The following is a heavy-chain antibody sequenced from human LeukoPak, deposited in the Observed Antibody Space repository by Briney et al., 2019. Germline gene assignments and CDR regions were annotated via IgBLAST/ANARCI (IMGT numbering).Heavy chain of an antibody. D-gene: IGHD6-13*01. CDR1: GFTFSSYW. V-gene: IGHV3-7*01. CDR3: ERDFFAAAGPIYFDY. Sequence: GGSLRLSCAASGFTFSSYWMSWVRQAPGKGLEWVANIKQDGSEKYYVDSVKGRFTISRDNAKNSLYLQMNSLRAEDTAVYYCERDFFAAAGPIYFDYWGQGTLVTVSS. CDR2: IKQDGSEK. J-gene: IGHJ4*02.